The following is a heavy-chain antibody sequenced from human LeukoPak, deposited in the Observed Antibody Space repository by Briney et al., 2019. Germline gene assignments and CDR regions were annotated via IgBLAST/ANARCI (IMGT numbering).Heavy chain of an antibody. J-gene: IGHJ6*02. Sequence: GSLRLSCAASGFTFSSYGMHWVRQAPGKGLEWVAVIWYDGSNKYYADSVKGRFTISRDNSKNTLYLQMNSLRAEDTAVYYCARDGGSGSYYLYYYYYGMDVWGQGTTVTVSS. V-gene: IGHV3-30*19. CDR3: ARDGGSGSYYLYYYYYGMDV. CDR1: GFTFSSYG. CDR2: IWYDGSNK. D-gene: IGHD3-10*01.